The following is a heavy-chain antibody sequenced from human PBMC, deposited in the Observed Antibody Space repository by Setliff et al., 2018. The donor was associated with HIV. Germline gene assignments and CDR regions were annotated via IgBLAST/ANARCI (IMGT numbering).Heavy chain of an antibody. J-gene: IGHJ4*02. V-gene: IGHV4-34*01. CDR3: SGGPTILGSFSGVVYTAPLPSFDT. CDR2: INNYGVT. D-gene: IGHD3-3*01. Sequence: SETLSLTCAVYGGSFSGFSWNWIRQPPGKGLEWIGDINNYGVTLYTSSLAGRVTISVDTSKNQFSLTLKSLTVADTALYFCSGGPTILGSFSGVVYTAPLPSFDTWSQGSLVTVSS. CDR1: GGSFSGFS.